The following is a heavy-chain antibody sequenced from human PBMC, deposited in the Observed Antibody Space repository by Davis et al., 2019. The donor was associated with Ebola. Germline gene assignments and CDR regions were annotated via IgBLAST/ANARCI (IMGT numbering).Heavy chain of an antibody. J-gene: IGHJ6*03. CDR1: GFTFSSYA. CDR2: INHSGST. V-gene: IGHV4-34*01. D-gene: IGHD6-19*01. CDR3: ARGRGIAVAGTIRTNAFYYYYYMDV. Sequence: ESLKISCAASGFTFSSYAMSWIRQPPGKGLEWIGEINHSGSTNYNPSLKSRVTISVDTSKNQFSLKLSSVTAADTAVYYCARGRGIAVAGTIRTNAFYYYYYMDVWGKGTTVTVSS.